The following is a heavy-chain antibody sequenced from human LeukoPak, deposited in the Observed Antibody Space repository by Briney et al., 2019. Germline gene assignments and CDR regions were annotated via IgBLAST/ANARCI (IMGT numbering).Heavy chain of an antibody. CDR2: IYHSGST. V-gene: IGHV4-30-2*01. D-gene: IGHD5-12*01. Sequence: SETLSLTCAVSGGSISSGGYSWSWIRQPPGKGLEWIGYIYHSGSTYYNPSLKSRVTISVDRSKNQFSLKLSSVTAADTAVYYCARVAPTGYSGYDLFDYWGQGTLVTVSS. J-gene: IGHJ4*02. CDR1: GGSISSGGYS. CDR3: ARVAPTGYSGYDLFDY.